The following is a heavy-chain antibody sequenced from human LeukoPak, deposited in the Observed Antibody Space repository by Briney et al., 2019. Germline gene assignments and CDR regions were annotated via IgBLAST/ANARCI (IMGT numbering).Heavy chain of an antibody. CDR2: IYYSGST. Sequence: SETLSLTCTVSGGSISSSSYYWSWIRQPPGKGLEWIGYIYYSGSTNYNPSLKSRVTISVDASKNQFSLKLSSVTAADTAVYYCARGRNNWFDPWGQGTLVTVSS. J-gene: IGHJ5*02. CDR3: ARGRNNWFDP. CDR1: GGSISSSSYY. V-gene: IGHV4-61*01.